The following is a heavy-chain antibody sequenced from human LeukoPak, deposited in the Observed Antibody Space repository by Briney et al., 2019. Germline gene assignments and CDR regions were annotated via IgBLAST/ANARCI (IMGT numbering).Heavy chain of an antibody. Sequence: PGGSLRLSCAASGFTFSSYWMSWVRQAPGKGLEWVANIKQDGSEKYYVDSVKGRFTISRDNAKNSLYLQMNSLRAEDTALYYCARDRYSSSSPSVAWGQGTLVTVSS. CDR3: ARDRYSSSSPSVA. J-gene: IGHJ5*02. CDR2: IKQDGSEK. CDR1: GFTFSSYW. V-gene: IGHV3-7*03. D-gene: IGHD6-13*01.